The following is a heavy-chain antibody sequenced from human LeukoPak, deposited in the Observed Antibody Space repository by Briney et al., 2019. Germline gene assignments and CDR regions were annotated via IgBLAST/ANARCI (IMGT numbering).Heavy chain of an antibody. Sequence: GGSLRLSCAASGFTFSSYSMNWVRQAPGKGLECVSSISSSSSYIYYADSVKGRFTISRDNAKNSLYLQMNSLRAEDTAVYYCARSIAAAGPTEFDPWGRGTLVTVSS. D-gene: IGHD6-13*01. CDR1: GFTFSSYS. CDR3: ARSIAAAGPTEFDP. CDR2: ISSSSSYI. V-gene: IGHV3-21*01. J-gene: IGHJ5*02.